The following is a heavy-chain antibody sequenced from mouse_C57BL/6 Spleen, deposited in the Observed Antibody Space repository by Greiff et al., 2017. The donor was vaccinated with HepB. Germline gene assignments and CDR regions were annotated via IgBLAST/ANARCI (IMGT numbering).Heavy chain of an antibody. Sequence: EVKLVESGGDLVKPGGSLKLSCAASGFTFSSYGMSWVRQTPDKRLEWVATISSGGSYTYYPDSVKGRFTISRDNAKNTLYLQMSSLKSEDTAMYYCARHGATVVATDFDYWGQGTTLTVSS. V-gene: IGHV5-6*01. CDR1: GFTFSSYG. D-gene: IGHD1-1*01. CDR2: ISSGGSYT. J-gene: IGHJ2*01. CDR3: ARHGATVVATDFDY.